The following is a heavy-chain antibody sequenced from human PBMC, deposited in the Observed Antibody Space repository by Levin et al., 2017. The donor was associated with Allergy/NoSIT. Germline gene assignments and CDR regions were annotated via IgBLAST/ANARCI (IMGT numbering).Heavy chain of an antibody. Sequence: GGSLRLSCAASGFTVSSNYMSWVRQAPGKGLEWVSVIYSGGSTYYADSVKGRFTISRDNSKNTLYLQMNSLRAEDTAVYYCARIWFGELFPFALSDWGQGTLVTVSS. D-gene: IGHD3-10*01. J-gene: IGHJ4*02. CDR2: IYSGGST. CDR3: ARIWFGELFPFALSD. CDR1: GFTVSSNY. V-gene: IGHV3-53*01.